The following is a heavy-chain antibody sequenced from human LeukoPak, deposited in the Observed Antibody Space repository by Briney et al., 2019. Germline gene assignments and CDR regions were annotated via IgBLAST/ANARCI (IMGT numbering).Heavy chain of an antibody. J-gene: IGHJ6*02. V-gene: IGHV3-74*01. CDR3: ARDRSTSRYYHGMDV. Sequence: GGSLRLSCAGSGFTFGGYWMHWVRQAPGKGLVWVARIKNDGSSTSYADSVKGRFTISRDNAKNSLYLEMKNLRADDTAVYYCARDRSTSRYYHGMDVWGPGTTVIVSS. CDR2: IKNDGSST. CDR1: GFTFGGYW. D-gene: IGHD2-2*01.